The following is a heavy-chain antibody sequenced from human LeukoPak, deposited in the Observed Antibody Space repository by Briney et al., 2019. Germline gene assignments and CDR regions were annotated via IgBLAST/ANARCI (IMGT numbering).Heavy chain of an antibody. CDR2: ISYDGSNK. J-gene: IGHJ4*02. CDR3: ARSTTGDRAFIDY. CDR1: GFTFSSYA. D-gene: IGHD7-27*01. Sequence: GGSLRLSCAASGFTFSSYAMHWVRQAPGKGLEWVAVISYDGSNKYYADSVKGRFTISRDNSKNTLYLQMNSLRAEDTAVYYCARSTTGDRAFIDYWGQGTLVTVSS. V-gene: IGHV3-30*14.